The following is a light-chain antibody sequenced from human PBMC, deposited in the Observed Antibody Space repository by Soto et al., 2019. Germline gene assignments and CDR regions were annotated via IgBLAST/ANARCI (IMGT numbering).Light chain of an antibody. CDR2: GAS. V-gene: IGKV3D-7*01. CDR3: QQDYNLPWT. J-gene: IGKJ1*01. CDR1: QSVSSSY. Sequence: PGVRVTLSCRASQSVSSSYLTWYQQKPGQAPRLLIYGASTRATSIPARFSGSGSGTDFTLTISSLQPEDFAVYYCQQDYNLPWTFGQGNKVEIK.